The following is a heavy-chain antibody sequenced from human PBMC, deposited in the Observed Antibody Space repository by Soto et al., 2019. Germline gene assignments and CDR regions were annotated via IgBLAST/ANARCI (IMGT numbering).Heavy chain of an antibody. CDR1: GFTFSNYG. CDR2: IYADGRA. D-gene: IGHD3-22*01. CDR3: ARGLSPGYNDNRGYFHLDY. J-gene: IGHJ4*02. Sequence: QVQLVESGGGVVQPGGSLRLSCAASGFTFSNYGMHWVRQAPGKGLEWVAVIYADGRAYYPDSVKGRFTISRDNSKNMVYLQMNTLRAEDTAVYYCARGLSPGYNDNRGYFHLDYWGQGTLVTVSS. V-gene: IGHV3-NL1*01.